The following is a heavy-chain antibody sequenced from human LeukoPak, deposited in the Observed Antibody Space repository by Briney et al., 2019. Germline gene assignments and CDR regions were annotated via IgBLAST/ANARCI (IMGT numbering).Heavy chain of an antibody. J-gene: IGHJ4*02. Sequence: PGGSLRLSCTASGFAFSVYAMSWVRQAPGKGLEWVSAISGSGGSTYYADSVKGRFTISRDNSKNTLYLQMNSLRAEDTAVYYCAKNRRYCSGGSCHNEPGPDYWGQGTLVTVSS. V-gene: IGHV3-23*01. CDR1: GFAFSVYA. D-gene: IGHD2-15*01. CDR2: ISGSGGST. CDR3: AKNRRYCSGGSCHNEPGPDY.